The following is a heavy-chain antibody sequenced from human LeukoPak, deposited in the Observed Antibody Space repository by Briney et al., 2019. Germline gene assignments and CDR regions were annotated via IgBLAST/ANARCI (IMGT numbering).Heavy chain of an antibody. D-gene: IGHD3-10*01. CDR3: VKDSDYYGSGTLDY. Sequence: GGSRRLSCSASGFSFSSYAMDWVRQAPGKGLEYVSAISSIGGSTYYADSVKGRFTISRDNSKNTLYLQMSSLRAEDTAVYYCVKDSDYYGSGTLDYWGQGTLVTVSS. J-gene: IGHJ4*02. CDR2: ISSIGGST. CDR1: GFSFSSYA. V-gene: IGHV3-64D*06.